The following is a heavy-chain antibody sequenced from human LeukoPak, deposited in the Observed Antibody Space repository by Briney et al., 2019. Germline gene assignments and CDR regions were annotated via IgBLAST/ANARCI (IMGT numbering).Heavy chain of an antibody. Sequence: ASVKVSCKASGYTFTSYYMHWVRQAPGQGLEWMGWIGAYNGNTNYAQKLQGRVTMTTDTSTSTAYMELRSLRSDDTAVYYCAREDLSVVVPAAIPYYYYGMDVWGQGTTVTVSS. CDR2: IGAYNGNT. J-gene: IGHJ6*02. V-gene: IGHV1-18*04. CDR1: GYTFTSYY. CDR3: AREDLSVVVPAAIPYYYYGMDV. D-gene: IGHD2-2*01.